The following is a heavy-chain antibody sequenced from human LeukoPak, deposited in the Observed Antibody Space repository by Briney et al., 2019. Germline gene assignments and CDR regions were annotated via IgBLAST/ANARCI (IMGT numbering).Heavy chain of an antibody. V-gene: IGHV5-51*01. CDR3: ARRAGGSGSYFEDY. CDR2: IYPGDSDT. CDR1: GYSFTSYW. J-gene: IGHJ4*02. D-gene: IGHD3-10*01. Sequence: GESLQISCKGSGYSFTSYWIGWVRQMPGKGLEGMGIIYPGDSDTRYSPSFQGQVTISADKSISTADLQWSSMKASDTAMYYCARRAGGSGSYFEDYWGQGTLVTVSS.